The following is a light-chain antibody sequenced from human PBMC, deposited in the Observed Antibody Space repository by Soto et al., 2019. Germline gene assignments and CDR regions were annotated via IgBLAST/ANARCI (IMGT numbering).Light chain of an antibody. CDR2: KVS. CDR3: IQATPWPWT. V-gene: IGKV2-30*01. Sequence: DVVMTQSPLSLPVTLGQPASISCRSSQSLVYSDGNTYLNWFQQRPGQSPRRLIYKVSNRDSGVQDRFRHSASDTDFTQKISREENENVGVYYCIQATPWPWTLAQGTKVEIK. CDR1: QSLVYSDGNTY. J-gene: IGKJ1*01.